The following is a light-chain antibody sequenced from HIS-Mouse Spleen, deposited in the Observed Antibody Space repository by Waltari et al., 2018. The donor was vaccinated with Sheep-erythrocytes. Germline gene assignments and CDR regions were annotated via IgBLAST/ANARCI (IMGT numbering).Light chain of an antibody. CDR1: QSVRSY. J-gene: IGKJ2*01. V-gene: IGKV3-11*01. CDR3: QQRSNWYT. Sequence: EIVLTQSPATLSLSPGESATLSCRASQSVRSYLAWYQQKPGQAPRPLIYDASNRATGIPARFSGSGSGTDFTLTISSLEPEDFAVYYCQQRSNWYTFGQGTKLEIK. CDR2: DAS.